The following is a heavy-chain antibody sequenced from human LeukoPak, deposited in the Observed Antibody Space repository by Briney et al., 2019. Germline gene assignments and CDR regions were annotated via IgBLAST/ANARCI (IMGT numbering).Heavy chain of an antibody. D-gene: IGHD3-22*01. CDR1: GFTFSSYS. CDR2: ISGSGGST. J-gene: IGHJ3*02. V-gene: IGHV3-23*01. CDR3: ARLHSYYYDSSGYPAFDI. Sequence: GGSLRLSCAASGFTFSSYSMNWVRQAPGKGLEWVSAISGSGGSTYYADSVKGRFTISRDNSKNTLYLQMNSLRAEDTAVYYCARLHSYYYDSSGYPAFDIWGQGTMVTVSS.